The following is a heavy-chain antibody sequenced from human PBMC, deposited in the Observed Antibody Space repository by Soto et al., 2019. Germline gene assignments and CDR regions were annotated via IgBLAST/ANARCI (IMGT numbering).Heavy chain of an antibody. Sequence: GASVKVSCKASGYTFTSYAMHWVRQAPGQRLEWMGWFNAGNGNTKYSQKFQGRVTITRDTSASTAYMELSSLRSEDTAVYHCASGGYCSGGSCYSGYYYYYGMDVWGQGTTVTVSS. CDR2: FNAGNGNT. CDR1: GYTFTSYA. J-gene: IGHJ6*02. V-gene: IGHV1-3*01. CDR3: ASGGYCSGGSCYSGYYYYYGMDV. D-gene: IGHD2-15*01.